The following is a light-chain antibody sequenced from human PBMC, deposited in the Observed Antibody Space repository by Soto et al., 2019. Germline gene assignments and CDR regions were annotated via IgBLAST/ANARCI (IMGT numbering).Light chain of an antibody. V-gene: IGLV2-14*01. CDR1: SSDVGAYNY. J-gene: IGLJ1*01. Sequence: QSALTQPASVSGSPGQSITISCTGTSSDVGAYNYVSWYQQHPGKAPKLMIYDVTNRPSGVSNRFSGSKSGNTASLTISGLQAEDEADYYCSSYTSSSTRRGVFGTGTKLTVL. CDR3: SSYTSSSTRRGV. CDR2: DVT.